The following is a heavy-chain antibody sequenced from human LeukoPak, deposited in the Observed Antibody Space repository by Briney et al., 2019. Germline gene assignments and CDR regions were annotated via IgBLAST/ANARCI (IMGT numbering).Heavy chain of an antibody. Sequence: GGSLTLSCAASGFTFSSYEMNWVRQAPGKGLEWVSYISSSGSTIYYADSVKGRFTISRDNAKNSLYLQMNSLRAEDTAVYYCARNQGYGDFVFDYWGQGTLVTVSS. D-gene: IGHD4-17*01. CDR3: ARNQGYGDFVFDY. CDR2: ISSSGSTI. CDR1: GFTFSSYE. J-gene: IGHJ4*02. V-gene: IGHV3-48*03.